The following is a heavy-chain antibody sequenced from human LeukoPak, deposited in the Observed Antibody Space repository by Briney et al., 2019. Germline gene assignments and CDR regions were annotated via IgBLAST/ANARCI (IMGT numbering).Heavy chain of an antibody. Sequence: GASVKVSCKASGYTFTSYYMHWVRQAPGQGLEWMGIINHSGGSTSYAQKFQGRVTMTRDTSTSTVYMELSSLRSEDTAVYYCAREEMATGGVDYWGQGSLVTVSS. CDR3: AREEMATGGVDY. D-gene: IGHD5-24*01. J-gene: IGHJ4*02. CDR1: GYTFTSYY. CDR2: INHSGGST. V-gene: IGHV1-46*03.